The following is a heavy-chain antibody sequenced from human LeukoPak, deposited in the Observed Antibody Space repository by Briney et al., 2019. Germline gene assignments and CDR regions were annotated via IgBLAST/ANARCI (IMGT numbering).Heavy chain of an antibody. CDR1: GITLSSYI. V-gene: IGHV3-21*06. CDR2: ISSSSSYI. CDR3: ARRGGSSWYPYYFDY. D-gene: IGHD6-13*01. J-gene: IGHJ4*02. Sequence: GGSLRLSCAASGITLSSYIMNWVRQAPGKGLEWVSSISSSSSYIYYADSVKGRFTISRDKAKNSLYLQMNSLRAEDTAIYYCARRGGSSWYPYYFDYWGQGTLVTVSS.